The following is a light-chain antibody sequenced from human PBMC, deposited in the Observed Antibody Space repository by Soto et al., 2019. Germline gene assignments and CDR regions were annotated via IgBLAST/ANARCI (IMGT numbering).Light chain of an antibody. Sequence: DIQMTQSPSTLSASVGDRVTITCRASHNMVNYLNWYQRKPGKAPQLLIYGASSLQRGVPSRFSGSGSGTDFTLTIRTPQPEDFATFYCQQSYSVPFSFGGGTKVDIK. CDR2: GAS. CDR1: HNMVNY. CDR3: QQSYSVPFS. V-gene: IGKV1-39*01. J-gene: IGKJ4*01.